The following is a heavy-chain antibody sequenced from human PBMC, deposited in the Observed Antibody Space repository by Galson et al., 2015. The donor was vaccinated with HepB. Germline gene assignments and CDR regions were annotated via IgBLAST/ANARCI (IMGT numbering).Heavy chain of an antibody. J-gene: IGHJ3*02. CDR3: AKDRGQSEGYFRSDAFDM. CDR1: GFTFSNYA. V-gene: IGHV3-23*01. Sequence: SLRLSCAASGFTFSNYAMSWVRQAPGKGLQWVSAISGSGERTYYADSVKGRFTISRDNSKNTLYLQLNSLRAEDTAVYYCAKDRGQSEGYFRSDAFDMWCQGTMVTVSS. CDR2: ISGSGERT. D-gene: IGHD2/OR15-2a*01.